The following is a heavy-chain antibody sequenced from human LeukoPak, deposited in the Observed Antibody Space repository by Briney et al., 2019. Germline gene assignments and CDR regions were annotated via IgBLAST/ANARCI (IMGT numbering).Heavy chain of an antibody. Sequence: GGSLRLSCGASGFTFSNYWMNWVRQAPGKGLEWVANIKPDASEKSYVDSVKGRFTISRDNAENSLYLQMSSLRAEDTATYYCTTVSGTSGGASHFWGQGTLVTVSS. CDR1: GFTFSNYW. D-gene: IGHD6-25*01. CDR3: TTVSGTSGGASHF. J-gene: IGHJ4*02. CDR2: IKPDASEK. V-gene: IGHV3-7*01.